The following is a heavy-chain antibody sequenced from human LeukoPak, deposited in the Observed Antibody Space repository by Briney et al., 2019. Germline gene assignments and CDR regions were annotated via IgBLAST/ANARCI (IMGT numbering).Heavy chain of an antibody. CDR1: GVSIANTFYY. Sequence: SETLTHTCTVSGVSIANTFYYWNWLRQPAGKGLEWIGRIYTTGSTDYNPSLKSRVTISLDTARNQFSLKLSSVTAADTAVYYCARRQDGHDYWGAGNLVTVSS. CDR3: ARRQDGHDY. CDR2: IYTTGST. V-gene: IGHV4-61*02. J-gene: IGHJ4*02.